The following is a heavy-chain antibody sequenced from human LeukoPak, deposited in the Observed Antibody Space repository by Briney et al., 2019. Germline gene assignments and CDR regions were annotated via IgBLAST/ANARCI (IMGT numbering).Heavy chain of an antibody. Sequence: SETLSLTCTVSGGSISSYYWSWIRRPPGKGLEWIGYIYYGGSTNYNPSLKSRVTISVDTSKNQFSLKLSSVTAADTAVYYCASQYYHSSGWYWGQGTLVTVSS. CDR1: GGSISSYY. CDR3: ASQYYHSSGWY. V-gene: IGHV4-59*01. D-gene: IGHD6-19*01. CDR2: IYYGGST. J-gene: IGHJ4*02.